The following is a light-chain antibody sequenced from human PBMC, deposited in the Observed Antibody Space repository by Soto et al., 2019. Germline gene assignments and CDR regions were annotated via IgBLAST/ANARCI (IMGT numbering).Light chain of an antibody. CDR2: EGS. Sequence: QSVLTQPASVSGSPGQSITISCTGNSSDVGSYNLVSWYQQHPGKAPKLMIYEGSKRPSGVSNRFSGSKSGNTASLTISGLHAEYEADYYCCSYAGSIIVVFGGGTKLTVL. V-gene: IGLV2-23*01. CDR3: CSYAGSIIVV. J-gene: IGLJ2*01. CDR1: SSDVGSYNL.